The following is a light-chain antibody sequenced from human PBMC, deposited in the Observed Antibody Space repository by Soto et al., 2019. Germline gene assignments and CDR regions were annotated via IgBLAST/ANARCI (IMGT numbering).Light chain of an antibody. V-gene: IGKV1-5*03. CDR3: QQYNNWPFIT. Sequence: DLPMTPSPSTLSASLRDRVTLTCPASQSISSWLAWYQQKPGKAPKLLIYKASSLESGVPSRFSGSGSGTEFTLTISSLQPDDFAVYYCQQYNNWPFITFGQGTRLEIK. CDR1: QSISSW. J-gene: IGKJ5*01. CDR2: KAS.